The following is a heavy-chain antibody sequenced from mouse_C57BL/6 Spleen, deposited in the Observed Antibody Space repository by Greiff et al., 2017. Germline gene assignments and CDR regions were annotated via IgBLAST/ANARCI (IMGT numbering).Heavy chain of an antibody. Sequence: EVKLMESGPELVKPGASVKISCKASGYSFTDYNMNWVKQSNGKSLEWIGVINPNYGTTSYNQKFKGKATLTVDQSSSTAYMQLNSLTSEDSAVYYGAREGVYNSNYWYFDVWGTGTTVTVSS. D-gene: IGHD2-5*01. V-gene: IGHV1-39*01. CDR3: AREGVYNSNYWYFDV. CDR2: INPNYGTT. CDR1: GYSFTDYN. J-gene: IGHJ1*03.